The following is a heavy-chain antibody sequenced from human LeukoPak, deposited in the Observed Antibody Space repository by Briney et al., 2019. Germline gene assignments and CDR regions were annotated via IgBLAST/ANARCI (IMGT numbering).Heavy chain of an antibody. CDR3: ARVSYGDYFDY. J-gene: IGHJ4*02. Sequence: PSETLSLTCSVSGSSISSGNYWGWIRQAPGKGLEWIGHIYHVGTTYYNPSLKSRLTISVDTSNNQFSLNLRSVTAADTAIYFCARVSYGDYFDYWGQGTHVTVSA. CDR1: GSSISSGNY. V-gene: IGHV4-38-2*02. D-gene: IGHD4-17*01. CDR2: IYHVGTT.